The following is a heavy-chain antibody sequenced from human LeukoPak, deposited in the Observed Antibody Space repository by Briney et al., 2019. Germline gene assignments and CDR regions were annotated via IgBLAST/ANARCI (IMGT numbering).Heavy chain of an antibody. J-gene: IGHJ6*02. D-gene: IGHD4-11*01. V-gene: IGHV3-23*01. CDR2: ISGSGGST. CDR3: AKGEDYSNYYGMDV. CDR1: GFTFSSYA. Sequence: GGSLRLSCAASGFTFSSYAMSWVRQAPGKGLEWVSAISGSGGSTYYADSVKGRFTISRDNSKNTLYLQMNSLRAEDAAVYYCAKGEDYSNYYGMDVWGQGTTVTVSS.